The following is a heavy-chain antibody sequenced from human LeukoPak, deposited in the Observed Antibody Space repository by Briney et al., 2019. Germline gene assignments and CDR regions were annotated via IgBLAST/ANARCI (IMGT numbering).Heavy chain of an antibody. CDR1: GFTFRSYW. Sequence: GGSLRLSCVVSGFTFRSYWMNWVRQAPGKGLEWLANINEDGSDKWYVDSVKGRFTISRDNGKNSLYMHLNNLRLEDTAVYYCVRGMSTPGVDHWGQGPLVIVSS. J-gene: IGHJ4*02. V-gene: IGHV3-7*03. CDR2: INEDGSDK. D-gene: IGHD4-23*01. CDR3: VRGMSTPGVDH.